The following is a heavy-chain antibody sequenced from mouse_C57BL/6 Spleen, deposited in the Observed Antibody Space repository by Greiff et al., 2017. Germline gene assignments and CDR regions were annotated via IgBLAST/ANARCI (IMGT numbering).Heavy chain of an antibody. J-gene: IGHJ3*01. CDR3: ARRPDEEAWFAY. Sequence: QVQLKQPGAELVKPGASVKLSCKASGYTFTSYWMHWVKQRPGQGLEWIGMIHPNSGSTNYNEKFKSKATLTVDKSSSTAYMQLSSLTSEDSAVYYCARRPDEEAWFAYWGQGTLVTVSA. CDR2: IHPNSGST. V-gene: IGHV1-64*01. CDR1: GYTFTSYW.